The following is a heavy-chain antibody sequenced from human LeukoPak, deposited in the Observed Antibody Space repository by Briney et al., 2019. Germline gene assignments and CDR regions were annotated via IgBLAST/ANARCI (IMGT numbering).Heavy chain of an antibody. V-gene: IGHV6-1*01. CDR3: ARRLTQYDCFDP. CDR1: GDSVSSNSVT. J-gene: IGHJ5*02. CDR2: TYYRSTWYN. Sequence: SQTLSLTCAISGDSVSSNSVTWNWIRQSPSRGLEWLGRTYYRSTWYNDYAVSVRGRITVNPDTSKNQFALHLNSVTPEDTAVYYCARRLTQYDCFDPWGQGILVTVSS. D-gene: IGHD2-2*01.